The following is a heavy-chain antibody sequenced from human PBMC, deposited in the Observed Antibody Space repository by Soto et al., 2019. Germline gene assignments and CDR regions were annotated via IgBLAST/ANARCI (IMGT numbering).Heavy chain of an antibody. Sequence: SSETLSLTCTVSGGSISSYYWSWIRQPPGKGLEWIGYIYYSGSTNYNPSLKSRVTISVDTSKNQFSLKLSSVTAADTAVYYCAGRYCSGGSCYLSPYYYYYMDVWGKGTTVTVSS. CDR3: AGRYCSGGSCYLSPYYYYYMDV. CDR1: GGSISSYY. D-gene: IGHD2-15*01. J-gene: IGHJ6*03. V-gene: IGHV4-59*01. CDR2: IYYSGST.